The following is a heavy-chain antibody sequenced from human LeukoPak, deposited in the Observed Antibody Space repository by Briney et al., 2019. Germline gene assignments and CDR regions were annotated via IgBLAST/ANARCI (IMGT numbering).Heavy chain of an antibody. J-gene: IGHJ6*02. CDR2: INHNGNVH. CDR1: GFSLSMYW. V-gene: IGHV3-7*03. D-gene: IGHD3-16*01. Sequence: GGSLRLSCTAAGFSLSMYWMSWVRQAPGKGLEWVASINHNGNVHYYVDSVKGRFTISRDNAKNSLYLQMSNLRAEDTAVYFCARGGGLDVWGQGATVTVSS. CDR3: ARGGGLDV.